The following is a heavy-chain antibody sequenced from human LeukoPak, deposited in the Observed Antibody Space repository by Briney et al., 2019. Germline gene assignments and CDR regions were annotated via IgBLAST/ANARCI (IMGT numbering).Heavy chain of an antibody. J-gene: IGHJ6*02. V-gene: IGHV4-34*01. D-gene: IGHD5-18*01. Sequence: SETLSLTCAVYGGSFSGYYWSWIRQPPGKGLEWIGEINHSGSTNYNPSLKSRVTISVDTSKNQFSLKLSSVTAADTAVYYCARASAGIQLWNARSHYYGMDVWGQGTTVTVSS. CDR3: ARASAGIQLWNARSHYYGMDV. CDR1: GGSFSGYY. CDR2: INHSGST.